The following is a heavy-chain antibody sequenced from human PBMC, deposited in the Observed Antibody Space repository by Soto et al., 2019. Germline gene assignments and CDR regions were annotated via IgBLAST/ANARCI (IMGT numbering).Heavy chain of an antibody. CDR2: ISGSGGST. J-gene: IGHJ1*01. CDR3: AKMLELHSKVGVQQ. Sequence: GGSLRLSCAASGFAFSSYAMSWVRQALGKGLEWVSAISGSGGSTYYADSVKGRFTISRDKSKNTLYLQMNSLRAEDTAVYYCAKMLELHSKVGVQQWGQGTLVTVSS. CDR1: GFAFSSYA. D-gene: IGHD1-26*01. V-gene: IGHV3-23*01.